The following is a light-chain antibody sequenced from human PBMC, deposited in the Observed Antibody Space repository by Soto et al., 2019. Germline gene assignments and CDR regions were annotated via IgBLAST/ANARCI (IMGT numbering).Light chain of an antibody. Sequence: QSVLTQLASVSGSPGQTITISCTGTSSDVGTYKYVSWYQLHTGKAPTLMVYEVSNRPSGASNRFSASKSANAASLTISGLQTEDEPYYGCSSYTNSSTYVFGTGTKVTVL. CDR1: SSDVGTYKY. J-gene: IGLJ1*01. CDR2: EVS. CDR3: SSYTNSSTYV. V-gene: IGLV2-14*01.